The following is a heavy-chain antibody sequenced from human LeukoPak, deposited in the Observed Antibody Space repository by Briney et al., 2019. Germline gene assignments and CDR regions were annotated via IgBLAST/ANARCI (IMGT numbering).Heavy chain of an antibody. CDR1: GYTFTGYY. J-gene: IGHJ5*02. Sequence: ASVKVSCKASGYTFTGYYMHWVRQAPGQGLEWMGWINPNSGGTNYAQKFQGRVTMTRDTSISTAYMELSRLRSDDTAVYYCARSLLDIVVVVAASDHNWFDPWGQGTLVTVSS. CDR3: ARSLLDIVVVVAASDHNWFDP. D-gene: IGHD2-15*01. V-gene: IGHV1-2*02. CDR2: INPNSGGT.